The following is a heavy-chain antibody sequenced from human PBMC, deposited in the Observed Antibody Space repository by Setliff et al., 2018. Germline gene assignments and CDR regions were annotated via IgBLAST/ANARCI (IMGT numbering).Heavy chain of an antibody. D-gene: IGHD3-3*01. J-gene: IGHJ4*02. CDR3: ARTPDGFLGDGYNLNTLGYFDS. CDR2: INHSGST. Sequence: PSETLSLTCAVYGGPFSGYYWSWIRQPPGKGLEWIGEINHSGSTNYNPSLKSRVTISVDTSKNQFSLKLSSVTAADTAVYYCARTPDGFLGDGYNLNTLGYFDSWGQGTLVIVSS. CDR1: GGPFSGYY. V-gene: IGHV4-34*01.